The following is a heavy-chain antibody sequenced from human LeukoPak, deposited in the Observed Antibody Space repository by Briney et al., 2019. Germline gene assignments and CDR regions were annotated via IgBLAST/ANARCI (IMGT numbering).Heavy chain of an antibody. CDR3: AKDLTGSIDY. D-gene: IGHD3-9*01. CDR2: INNDGSAT. Sequence: PGGSLRLSCAASGFTFSSFLMHWVRQAPGKGLVWVSLINNDGSATRYADSVKGRFTISRDNAKNTLYLQMSSLRAEDTAVYFCAKDLTGSIDYWGQGTLVTVSS. CDR1: GFTFSSFL. V-gene: IGHV3-74*01. J-gene: IGHJ4*02.